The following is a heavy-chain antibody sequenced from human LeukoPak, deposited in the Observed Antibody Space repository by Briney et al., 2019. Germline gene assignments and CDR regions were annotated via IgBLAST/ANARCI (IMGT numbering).Heavy chain of an antibody. CDR2: IYTSGST. Sequence: PSETLSLTCTVSGGSISSGSYYWSWIRQPAGKGLEWIGRIYTSGSTNYNPSLKSRVTISVDTSKNQFSLKLSSVTAADTAVYYCARKGYCSCGSCLGIGYWGQGTLVTVSS. CDR1: GGSISSGSYY. V-gene: IGHV4-61*02. D-gene: IGHD2-15*01. J-gene: IGHJ4*02. CDR3: ARKGYCSCGSCLGIGY.